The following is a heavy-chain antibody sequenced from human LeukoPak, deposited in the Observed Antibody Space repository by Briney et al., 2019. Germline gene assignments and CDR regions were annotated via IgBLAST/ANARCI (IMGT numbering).Heavy chain of an antibody. CDR2: IWYDGSYE. Sequence: GGSLRLSCAASGFTFSNFGMHWVRQAPGKGLEWVALIWYDGSYEEYADSVKGRFTISRDNSKNTLYLQMNSLRAEDTAVYYCAKGSPYDILTGYDAFDIWGQGTMVTVSS. V-gene: IGHV3-30*02. J-gene: IGHJ3*02. CDR3: AKGSPYDILTGYDAFDI. CDR1: GFTFSNFG. D-gene: IGHD3-9*01.